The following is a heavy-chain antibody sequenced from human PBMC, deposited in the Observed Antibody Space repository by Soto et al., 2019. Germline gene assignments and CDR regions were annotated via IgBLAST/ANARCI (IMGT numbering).Heavy chain of an antibody. V-gene: IGHV4-31*03. CDR2: IYYSGST. CDR1: GGSISSGGYY. D-gene: IGHD3-3*01. J-gene: IGHJ4*02. CDR3: ARGFGPPNYDFWSGYYAVLWDY. Sequence: ASETLSLTCTVSGGSISSGGYYWSWIRQHPGKGLEWIGYIYYSGSTYYNPSLKSRVTISVDTSKNQFSLKLSSVTAADTAVYYCARGFGPPNYDFWSGYYAVLWDYWGQGTLVTVSS.